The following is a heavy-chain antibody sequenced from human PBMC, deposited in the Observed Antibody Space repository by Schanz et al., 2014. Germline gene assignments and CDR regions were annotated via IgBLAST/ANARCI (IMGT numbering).Heavy chain of an antibody. CDR1: GFTFNSYA. J-gene: IGHJ4*01. CDR2: ISNDGSIK. CDR3: AREQIMAAAGLVDY. D-gene: IGHD6-13*01. V-gene: IGHV3-30-3*01. Sequence: VQLLESGGGLVQPGESLRVSCAASGFTFNSYAMSWVRQAPGKGLEWVALISNDGSIKYYADSVEGRFTISRDNSKNTLYLQMNSLRTEDTAVYYCAREQIMAAAGLVDYWGHGTLVTVSS.